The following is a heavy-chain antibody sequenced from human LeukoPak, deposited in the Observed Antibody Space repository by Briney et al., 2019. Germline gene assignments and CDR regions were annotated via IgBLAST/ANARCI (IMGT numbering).Heavy chain of an antibody. V-gene: IGHV3-7*04. CDR1: GFSLSDYR. J-gene: IGHJ4*02. Sequence: GGSLRLSCAASGFSLSDYRMSWVRQAPGKGLEWVASIKQDGSEKYYVDSVKGRFTISRDNAKNSLFLQMNSLRAEDTAVYFCARDPKYCSSGTCYTKYYFDYWGQGTLVTVSS. CDR3: ARDPKYCSSGTCYTKYYFDY. CDR2: IKQDGSEK. D-gene: IGHD2-15*01.